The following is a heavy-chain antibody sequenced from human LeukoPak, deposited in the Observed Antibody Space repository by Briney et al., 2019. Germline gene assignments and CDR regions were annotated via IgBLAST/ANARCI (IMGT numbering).Heavy chain of an antibody. V-gene: IGHV3-30*02. CDR2: IRYDGSNK. CDR3: ANQFCTTLNYYYYYGMDV. CDR1: GFTFSSYG. Sequence: GGSLRLSCAASGFTFSSYGMHWVRQAPGKGLEWVAFIRYDGSNKYYADSVKGRFTISRDNSKNTLYLQMNSLRAEDTAVYYCANQFCTTLNYYYYYGMDVCRQGTTVTVSS. D-gene: IGHD1-1*01. J-gene: IGHJ6*02.